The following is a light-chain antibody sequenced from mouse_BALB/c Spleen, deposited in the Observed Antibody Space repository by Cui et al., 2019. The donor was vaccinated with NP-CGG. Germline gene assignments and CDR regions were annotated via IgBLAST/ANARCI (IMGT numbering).Light chain of an antibody. J-gene: IGLJ1*01. CDR1: TGAVTTSNY. CDR2: GTN. V-gene: IGLV1*01. Sequence: QAVATQESALTTSPGETVTLTCRSSTGAVTTSNYANWVQENPDHLFTGLIGGTNNRAPGVPARFSGSLIGDKAALTITGAQTEDEAIYFCALWYSNHWVFSGGTKLTVL. CDR3: ALWYSNHWV.